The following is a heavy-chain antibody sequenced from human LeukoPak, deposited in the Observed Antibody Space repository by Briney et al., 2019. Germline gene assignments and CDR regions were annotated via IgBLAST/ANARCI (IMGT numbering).Heavy chain of an antibody. J-gene: IGHJ4*02. CDR1: GFIFSSYA. CDR2: ISYDGSNK. V-gene: IGHV3-30*04. D-gene: IGHD3-22*01. CDR3: ARGYYDSSGILSDFDY. Sequence: PGGSLRLSCAASGFIFSSYAMHWVRQAPGKGLEWVAVISYDGSNKYYADSVKGRFTISRDNSKNTLYLQMNSLRAEDTAVYYCARGYYDSSGILSDFDYWGQGTLVTVSS.